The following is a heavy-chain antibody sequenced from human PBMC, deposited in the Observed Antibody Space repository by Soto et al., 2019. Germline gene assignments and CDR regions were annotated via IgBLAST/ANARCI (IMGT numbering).Heavy chain of an antibody. CDR3: ARGPQGSDPFDY. CDR1: GDSVSNNSAA. Sequence: SQTLSLTFAISGDSVSNNSAAWNWIRQSPSRGLEWLGRTYYRSKWYNDYAVSVKSRITINPDTSKNQFSLQLNSVTPEDTAVYHCARGPQGSDPFDYWGPGTLVTVSS. CDR2: TYYRSKWYN. V-gene: IGHV6-1*01. J-gene: IGHJ4*02.